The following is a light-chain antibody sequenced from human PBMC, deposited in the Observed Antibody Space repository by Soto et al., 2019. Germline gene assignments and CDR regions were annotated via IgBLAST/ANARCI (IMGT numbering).Light chain of an antibody. CDR1: QSVSSN. V-gene: IGKV3-15*01. CDR3: KQNKSGPPHT. CDR2: GAS. Sequence: EIVMTQSPATLSVSPGERATLSCRASQSVSSNVAWYQQKPGQAPSLLIYGASTRATDIPPRFSGSGSGTEFTRTITNLQSADIAVDLCKQNKSGPPHTVSGGTKVDIK. J-gene: IGKJ4*01.